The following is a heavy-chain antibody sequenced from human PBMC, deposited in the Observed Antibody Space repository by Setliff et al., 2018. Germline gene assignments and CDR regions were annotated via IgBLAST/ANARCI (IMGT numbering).Heavy chain of an antibody. Sequence: PGGSLRLSCATSGFTVSSSDMSWVRQAPGKGLEWISVLSGDGNAYYADSVKGRFTISGDTSKNALYPQMNSLRAEDTAVYYCRVWIGDLSRDFWGRGTLVTVSS. J-gene: IGHJ4*02. CDR1: GFTVSSSD. D-gene: IGHD3-10*01. CDR2: LSGDGNA. CDR3: RVWIGDLSRDF. V-gene: IGHV3-53*01.